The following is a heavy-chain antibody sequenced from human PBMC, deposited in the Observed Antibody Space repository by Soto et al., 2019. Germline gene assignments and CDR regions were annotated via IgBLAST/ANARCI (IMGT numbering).Heavy chain of an antibody. D-gene: IGHD3-10*01. V-gene: IGHV4-39*01. Sequence: PSETLSLTCTVSGGSFDSSDYYWGWLRQPQGKGLERIGYIYYSGSTYYNPSLKSRVTISVDTSKNQFSLKLSSVTAADTAVYYCARHTNYIRYYMDVWGKGTTVTVSS. CDR2: IYYSGST. CDR3: ARHTNYIRYYMDV. CDR1: GGSFDSSDYY. J-gene: IGHJ6*03.